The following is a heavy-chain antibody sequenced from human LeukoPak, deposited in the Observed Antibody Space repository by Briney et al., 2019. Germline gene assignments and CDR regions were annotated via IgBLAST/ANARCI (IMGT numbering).Heavy chain of an antibody. CDR1: GGTFSSYA. D-gene: IGHD2-2*01. CDR3: ASRLYCSNTRCRNFPFAY. J-gene: IGHJ4*02. Sequence: SVKVSCKASGGTFSSYAINWVRQAPGQGLEWMGGIIPIFGTANYAQKFQDRVTITADESTSTAYMELSSLRSEDTVIYYCASRLYCSNTRCRNFPFAYWGQGTLVTVSS. CDR2: IIPIFGTA. V-gene: IGHV1-69*01.